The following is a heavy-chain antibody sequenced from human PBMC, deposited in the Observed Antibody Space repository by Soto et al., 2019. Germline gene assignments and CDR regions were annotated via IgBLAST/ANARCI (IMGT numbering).Heavy chain of an antibody. D-gene: IGHD2-2*01. CDR1: GFTFSSYN. J-gene: IGHJ4*02. Sequence: GGSLRLSCAASGFTFSSYNMNWVRQAPGKGLEWISYISSSSSTIYYADSVKGRFSISRDNAKNSLYLQMNSLRDEDTAVYYCARGGRYCTSTTCFFRDFWGQGTLVTVSS. CDR2: ISSSSSTI. CDR3: ARGGRYCTSTTCFFRDF. V-gene: IGHV3-48*02.